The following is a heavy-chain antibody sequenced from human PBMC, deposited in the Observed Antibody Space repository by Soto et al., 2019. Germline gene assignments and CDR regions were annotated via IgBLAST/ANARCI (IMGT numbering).Heavy chain of an antibody. D-gene: IGHD2-21*02. J-gene: IGHJ4*02. Sequence: QVQLQESGPGLVKPSGTLSLTCAVSGDSISSDKWWSWVRQPPGKGLEWIGEIYHSGRTNCNPSLKSRVTISVEKSKNQFSLELRSMTAADTAVYYCARGGDWKFDYWGQGSLVTVSS. CDR2: IYHSGRT. CDR1: GDSISSDKW. CDR3: ARGGDWKFDY. V-gene: IGHV4-4*02.